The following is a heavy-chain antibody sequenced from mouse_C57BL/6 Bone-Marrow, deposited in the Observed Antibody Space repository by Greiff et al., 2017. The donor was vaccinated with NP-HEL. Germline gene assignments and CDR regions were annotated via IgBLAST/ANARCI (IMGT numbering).Heavy chain of an antibody. D-gene: IGHD1-1*01. CDR1: GFTFSSYA. CDR2: ISDGGSYT. Sequence: EVMLVESGGGLVKPGGSLKLSCAASGFTFSSYAMSWVRQTPEKRLEWVATISDGGSYTYYPDNVKGRFTISRDNAKNNLYLQMSHLKSEDTAMYYCARQGLLRSFWYFDVWGTGTTVTVSS. J-gene: IGHJ1*03. V-gene: IGHV5-4*03. CDR3: ARQGLLRSFWYFDV.